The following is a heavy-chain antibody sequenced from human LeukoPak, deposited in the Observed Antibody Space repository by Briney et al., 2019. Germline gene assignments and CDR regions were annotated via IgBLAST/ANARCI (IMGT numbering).Heavy chain of an antibody. V-gene: IGHV4-59*08. CDR2: IYYSGST. J-gene: IGHJ3*02. CDR1: GGSISGYY. CDR3: AREYSSSSGRRAFDI. Sequence: PETLSLTCTVSGGSISGYYWSWVRQPPGKGLEWIGYIYYSGSTNYNTSPKSRLTISIDTSENQFSLKLRSVTAADTAVYYCAREYSSSSGRRAFDIWGQGTMVTVSS. D-gene: IGHD6-6*01.